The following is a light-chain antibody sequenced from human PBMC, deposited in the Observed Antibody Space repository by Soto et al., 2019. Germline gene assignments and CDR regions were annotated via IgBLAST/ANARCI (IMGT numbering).Light chain of an antibody. Sequence: EIVLTQSPGTLSLSPGERATLSCRASQSVSSSHLAWYQQKPGQAPRLLMYGASSRATGIPDRFSGSGSGTDFTLTISRLEPEDFAVYYCQQYGSSPTWTFGQGTKVDIK. CDR2: GAS. J-gene: IGKJ1*01. CDR3: QQYGSSPTWT. CDR1: QSVSSSH. V-gene: IGKV3-20*01.